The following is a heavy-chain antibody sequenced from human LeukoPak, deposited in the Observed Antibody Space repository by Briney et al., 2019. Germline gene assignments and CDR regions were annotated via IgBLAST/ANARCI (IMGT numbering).Heavy chain of an antibody. CDR1: GFTFSSYA. J-gene: IGHJ6*02. V-gene: IGHV3-23*01. CDR2: ISGSDGST. D-gene: IGHD3-3*01. CDR3: AKDHYDFWSGYYEFYYYYGMDV. Sequence: GGSLRLSCAASGFTFSSYAMSWVRQAPGKGLEWVSAISGSDGSTYYADSVKGRFTISRDNSKNTLYLQMNSLRAEDTAVYYCAKDHYDFWSGYYEFYYYYGMDVWGQGTTVTVSS.